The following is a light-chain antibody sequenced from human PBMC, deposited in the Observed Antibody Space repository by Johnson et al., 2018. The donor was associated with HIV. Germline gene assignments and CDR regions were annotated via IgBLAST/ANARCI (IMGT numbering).Light chain of an antibody. V-gene: IGLV1-51*01. J-gene: IGLJ1*01. Sequence: HSVLTQPPSVSAAPGQKVTISCSGSSSNIGNNYVSWYQQLPGTAPKLLIYDNNKRPSGIPDRFSGSKDGSSATLGIAGLQTGDEADYYCGTWDSRLSIFVFGTGTKVTVL. CDR3: GTWDSRLSIFV. CDR1: SSNIGNNY. CDR2: DNN.